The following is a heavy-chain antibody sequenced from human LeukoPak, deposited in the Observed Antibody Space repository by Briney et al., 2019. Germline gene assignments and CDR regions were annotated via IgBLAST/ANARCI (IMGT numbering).Heavy chain of an antibody. Sequence: GASVKVSCKASGYTFTGYYMHWVRQAPGQGLEWMGGIIPIFGTANYAQKFQGRVTITADESTSTAYMELSSLRSEDTAVYYCHGYSGYGLPSNFDYWGQGTLVTVSS. CDR2: IIPIFGTA. J-gene: IGHJ4*02. CDR3: HGYSGYGLPSNFDY. D-gene: IGHD5-12*01. CDR1: GYTFTGYY. V-gene: IGHV1-69*13.